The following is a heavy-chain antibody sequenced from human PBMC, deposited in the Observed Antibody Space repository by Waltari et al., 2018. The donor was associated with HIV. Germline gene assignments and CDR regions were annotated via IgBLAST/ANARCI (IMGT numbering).Heavy chain of an antibody. CDR3: ARDLNGMDV. J-gene: IGHJ6*02. CDR1: VFPLTCPC. Sequence: QLEMVVAGGGVVKPGRSLSLTRAASVFPLTCPCMTWGRIAPGNGPEWGGEGRGKGREWVAVIWYDGSNKYYADSVKGRFTISRDNSKNTLYLQMNSLRAEDTAVYYCARDLNGMDVWGQGTTVTVSS. CDR2: IWYDGSNK. V-gene: IGHV3-33*01.